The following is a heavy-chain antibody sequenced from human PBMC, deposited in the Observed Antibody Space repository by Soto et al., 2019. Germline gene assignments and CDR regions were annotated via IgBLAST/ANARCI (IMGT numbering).Heavy chain of an antibody. Sequence: VQLVQSGAEAKKPGASVKVSCKASGYTFTSYAMHWVRQAPGQRLEWMGWINAGNGNTKYSQKFQGRVTITRDTSASTAYMELSRLRSEDTAVYYCARGSGYYYWDDYWGQGTLVTVSS. V-gene: IGHV1-3*01. J-gene: IGHJ4*02. CDR3: ARGSGYYYWDDY. CDR2: INAGNGNT. D-gene: IGHD3-22*01. CDR1: GYTFTSYA.